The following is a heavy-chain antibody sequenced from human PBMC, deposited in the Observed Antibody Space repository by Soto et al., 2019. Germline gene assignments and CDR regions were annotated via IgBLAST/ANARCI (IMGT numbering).Heavy chain of an antibody. CDR3: ARSCGGGSCYLGAFHL. D-gene: IGHD2-15*01. CDR1: GVSINSANW. CDR2: IYHSGST. J-gene: IGHJ3*01. V-gene: IGHV4-4*02. Sequence: QMQLQESGPGLVKPSGTLSLTCTVSGVSINSANWWTWVRQSPGKGLEWIGEIYHSGSTNFNPSLKSRVTISVGKSRTPYYRELTSVTAADTAVYYCARSCGGGSCYLGAFHLWGQGTMVTVSS.